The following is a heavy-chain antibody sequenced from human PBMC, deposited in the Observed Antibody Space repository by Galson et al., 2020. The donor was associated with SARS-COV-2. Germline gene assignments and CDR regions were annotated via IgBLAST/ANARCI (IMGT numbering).Heavy chain of an antibody. CDR2: INPNTGGT. CDR3: ARETEMATFNYFDY. V-gene: IGHV1-2*04. Sequence: GESLNISCKTSGYTFTAYYIHWVRQAPGQGLEWMGWINPNTGGTNYAQKFQGWVTMTRDTSISTAYMALSRLKSDDTAVYYCARETEMATFNYFDYWGQGTLVTVSS. CDR1: GYTFTAYY. D-gene: IGHD5-12*01. J-gene: IGHJ4*02.